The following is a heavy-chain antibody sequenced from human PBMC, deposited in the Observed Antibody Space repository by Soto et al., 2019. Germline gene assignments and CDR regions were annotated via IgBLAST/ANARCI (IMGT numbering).Heavy chain of an antibody. D-gene: IGHD1-26*01. Sequence: QVQLQESGPGLVKPSETLSLTCTVSGASISGYYWSWIRQPPGQGLEWIGYIYYTGSTNYDPSPKSRVTISVDKCKNQFSLDLSSVTAGDTAVYFCARVQIGSHALFYFDSWGQGTLVTVSS. J-gene: IGHJ4*02. V-gene: IGHV4-59*01. CDR3: ARVQIGSHALFYFDS. CDR2: IYYTGST. CDR1: GASISGYY.